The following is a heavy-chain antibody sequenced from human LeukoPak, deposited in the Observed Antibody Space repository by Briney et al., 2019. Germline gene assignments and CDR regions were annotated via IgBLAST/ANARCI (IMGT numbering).Heavy chain of an antibody. V-gene: IGHV4-59*08. J-gene: IGHJ5*02. CDR2: IYYSGST. Sequence: SETLSLTCTVSGGSISSYYWSWIRQPPGEGLEWIGYIYYSGSTNYNPSLKSRVTISVDASKNQFSLKLTSVTAADTALYYCARLSPSSTWYGGWFDPWGQGTLVTVSS. CDR1: GGSISSYY. D-gene: IGHD6-13*01. CDR3: ARLSPSSTWYGGWFDP.